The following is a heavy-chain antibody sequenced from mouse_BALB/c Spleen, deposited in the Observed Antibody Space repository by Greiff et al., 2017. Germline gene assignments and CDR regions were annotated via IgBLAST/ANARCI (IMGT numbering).Heavy chain of an antibody. D-gene: IGHD2-4*01. Sequence: VQLQQPGSELVRPGASVTMSCKASGFSFTSYWMHWVKQRPGQGLEWIGAIWPGNSDTSYNQMFKGMAKMTAVTSASTAYMELSSLTNEDSAVYYCTRIYDYVDYWGQGTTLTVSS. J-gene: IGHJ2*01. CDR3: TRIYDYVDY. CDR1: GFSFTSYW. CDR2: IWPGNSDT. V-gene: IGHV1-5*01.